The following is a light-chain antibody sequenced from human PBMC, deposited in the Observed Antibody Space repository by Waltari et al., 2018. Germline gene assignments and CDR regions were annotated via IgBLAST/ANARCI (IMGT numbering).Light chain of an antibody. J-gene: IGKJ4*01. CDR3: QQSYTSPSVT. Sequence: DIQITQSPSSLSASVGDRVTITCRASQSINNYLNWYQYKPGKAPQLLIYDASSVHSGVPSRVSGSGSGTDFTLTISSLQPEDFATYYCQQSYTSPSVTFAGGTKVDFK. CDR2: DAS. V-gene: IGKV1-39*01. CDR1: QSINNY.